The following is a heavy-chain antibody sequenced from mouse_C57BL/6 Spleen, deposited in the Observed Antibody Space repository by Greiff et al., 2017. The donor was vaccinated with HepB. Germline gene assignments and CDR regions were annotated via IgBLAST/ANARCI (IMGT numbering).Heavy chain of an antibody. CDR3: ARWDGNFDY. CDR2: INPSSGYT. V-gene: IGHV1-4*01. J-gene: IGHJ2*01. Sequence: VKLQESGAELARPGASVKMSCKASGYTFTSYTMHWVKQRPGQGLEWIGYINPSSGYTKYNQKFKDKATLSADKSSSTAYMQLSSLTSEDSAGYYCARWDGNFDYWGQGTTLTVSS. CDR1: GYTFTSYT. D-gene: IGHD2-1*01.